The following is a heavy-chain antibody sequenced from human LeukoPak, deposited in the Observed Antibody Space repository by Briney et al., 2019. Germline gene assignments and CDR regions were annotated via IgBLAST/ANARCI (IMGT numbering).Heavy chain of an antibody. D-gene: IGHD5-24*01. V-gene: IGHV3-11*01. Sequence: GGSLRLSCAASGFTFGNAWMSWVRQAPGKGLEWVSYITDSGSAIYYADSVKGRFTISRDNTKNSLYLQINSPRAEDTAVYFCARDGQRNYFYGMDVWGQGTTVTVSS. CDR1: GFTFGNAW. CDR2: ITDSGSAI. J-gene: IGHJ6*02. CDR3: ARDGQRNYFYGMDV.